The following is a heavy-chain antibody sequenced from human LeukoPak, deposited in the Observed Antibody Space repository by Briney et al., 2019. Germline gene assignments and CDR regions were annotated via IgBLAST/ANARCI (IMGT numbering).Heavy chain of an antibody. J-gene: IGHJ4*02. CDR1: GFTFNYYS. Sequence: GGSLRLSCTASGFTFNYYSMHWVRQAPGKGLEWVAFISFDGSNTYYADSVKGRFTISRDNSKNTLYLQMNSLRAEDTAVYYCAREVPNLDYFDYWGQGTLVTVSS. CDR2: ISFDGSNT. CDR3: AREVPNLDYFDY. V-gene: IGHV3-30-3*01.